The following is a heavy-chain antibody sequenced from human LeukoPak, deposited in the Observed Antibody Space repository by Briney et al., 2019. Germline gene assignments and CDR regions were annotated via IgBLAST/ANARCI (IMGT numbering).Heavy chain of an antibody. Sequence: QPGGSLRLSCAASGFTFNIYAMNWVRQAPGKGLEWVSGISVSGGRTDYADSVKGRFTISRDNSKNTLYLQMNSLRAEDTAVYYCVKRGPGYDKSTYPPHYFDYWGQGTLVTVSS. D-gene: IGHD3-22*01. V-gene: IGHV3-23*01. CDR3: VKRGPGYDKSTYPPHYFDY. J-gene: IGHJ4*02. CDR1: GFTFNIYA. CDR2: ISVSGGRT.